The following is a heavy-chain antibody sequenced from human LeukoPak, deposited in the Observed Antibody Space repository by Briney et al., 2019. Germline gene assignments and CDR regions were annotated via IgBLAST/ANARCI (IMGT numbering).Heavy chain of an antibody. CDR3: ARSLTFDWLPLGFDP. J-gene: IGHJ5*02. Sequence: PSETLSLTCTVSGGSISSYYWSWIRQPPGKGLEWIGYIYYSGSTNYNPSLKSRVTISVDTSKNQFSLKLSSVTAADTAVYYCARSLTFDWLPLGFDPWGQGTLVTVSS. CDR1: GGSISSYY. V-gene: IGHV4-59*01. D-gene: IGHD3-9*01. CDR2: IYYSGST.